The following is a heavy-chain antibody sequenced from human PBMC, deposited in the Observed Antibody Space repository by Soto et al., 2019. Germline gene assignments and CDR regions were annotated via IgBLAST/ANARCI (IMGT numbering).Heavy chain of an antibody. V-gene: IGHV3-23*01. Sequence: PGGSLRLSCAASGFTFSSYAMSWVRQAPGKGLEWVSAISGSGGSTYYADSVKGRFTISRDNSKNTLYLQMNSLRAEDTAVYYCAKSVGAVRGVIISYFDYWGQGTQVTVSS. CDR3: AKSVGAVRGVIISYFDY. CDR2: ISGSGGST. CDR1: GFTFSSYA. D-gene: IGHD3-10*01. J-gene: IGHJ4*02.